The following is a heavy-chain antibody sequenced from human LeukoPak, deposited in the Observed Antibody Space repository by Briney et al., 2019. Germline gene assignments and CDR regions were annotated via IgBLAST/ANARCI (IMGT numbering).Heavy chain of an antibody. CDR1: GGSISSGGYS. V-gene: IGHV4-30-4*07. J-gene: IGHJ4*02. CDR3: ARDQGISGSSPPGFY. CDR2: IYYSGST. Sequence: PSETLSLTCAVSGGSISSGGYSWSWIRQPPGKGLEWIGYIYYSGSTYYNPSLKSRVTISVDKSKNQFSLKLSSVTAADTAVYYCARDQGISGSSPPGFYWGQGTLVTVSS. D-gene: IGHD1-26*01.